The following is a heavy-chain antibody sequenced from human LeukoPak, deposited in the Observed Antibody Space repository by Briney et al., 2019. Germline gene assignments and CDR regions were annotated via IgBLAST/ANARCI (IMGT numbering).Heavy chain of an antibody. CDR2: IYASGAT. CDR3: ARHSSVVRGWFDP. J-gene: IGHJ5*02. V-gene: IGHV4-4*09. Sequence: SETLSLTCTVSGGSISSYYWSWIRQPPGKGLEWVGYIYASGATNYNASLKSRVTISVDTSKNQFSLKLSSVTAADTAVYYCARHSSVVRGWFDPWGQGTLVTVSP. D-gene: IGHD2-15*01. CDR1: GGSISSYY.